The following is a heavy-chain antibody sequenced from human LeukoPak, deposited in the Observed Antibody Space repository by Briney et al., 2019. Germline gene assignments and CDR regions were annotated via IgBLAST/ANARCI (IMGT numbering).Heavy chain of an antibody. V-gene: IGHV4-38-2*02. CDR1: GYSITSAYN. CDR2: FFLRGST. CDR3: ARSITGIGSGWYRWFDP. Sequence: SETLSLTCTVSGYSITSAYNWGWIRQPPGKGLEWIGSFFLRGSTSYNASLKSRVTISVDTSKNQFSLKLSSVTAADTAVYYCARSITGIGSGWYRWFDPWGQGTLVTVSS. J-gene: IGHJ5*02. D-gene: IGHD6-19*01.